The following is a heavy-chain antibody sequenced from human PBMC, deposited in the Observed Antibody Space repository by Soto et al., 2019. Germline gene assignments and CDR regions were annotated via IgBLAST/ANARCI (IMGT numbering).Heavy chain of an antibody. CDR2: IWYDGSNK. D-gene: IGHD5-12*01. CDR1: GFIFSSYG. J-gene: IGHJ4*02. CDR3: VRGERGYTGNDFGYYFDL. Sequence: PGGSLRLSCAASGFIFSSYGMHWVRQAPGKGLEWVAVIWYDGSNKYYGDSVKGRFTISRDNSKNTAYLQMNSLRVEDTALYYCVRGERGYTGNDFGYYFDLWGQGTLVTVSS. V-gene: IGHV3-33*01.